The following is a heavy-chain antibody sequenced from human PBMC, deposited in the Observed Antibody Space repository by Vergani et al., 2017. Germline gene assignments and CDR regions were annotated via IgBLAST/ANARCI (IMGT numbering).Heavy chain of an antibody. J-gene: IGHJ4*02. V-gene: IGHV1-46*01. CDR3: ARVGTSSNRDYFDY. D-gene: IGHD2-2*01. Sequence: QVQVVQSGAEVKKSGASVKVSCKTSGYTFSNYYMHWVRQAPGQGLEWMGIINPSGGHTNYAQKFQGRVTMTRDMSISTAYMELSNLRADDTAVYYCARVGTSSNRDYFDYWGQGTLVTVSS. CDR2: INPSGGHT. CDR1: GYTFSNYY.